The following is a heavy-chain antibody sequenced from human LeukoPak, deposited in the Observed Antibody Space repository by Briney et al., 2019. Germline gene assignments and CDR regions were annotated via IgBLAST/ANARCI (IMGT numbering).Heavy chain of an antibody. Sequence: GGSLRLSCAASGFTFSSYWMHWVRQVPGKGLVWVARINPGGSSITYADSVKGRFTISRDNAKNTLYLQMDSLRAEDTGVYYCARSSQAYDYGGQGTLVTVSS. CDR1: GFTFSSYW. CDR2: INPGGSSI. CDR3: ARSSQAYDY. J-gene: IGHJ4*02. V-gene: IGHV3-74*01. D-gene: IGHD6-13*01.